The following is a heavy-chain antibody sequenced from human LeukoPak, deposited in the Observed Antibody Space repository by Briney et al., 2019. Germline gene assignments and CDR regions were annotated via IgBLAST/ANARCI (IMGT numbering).Heavy chain of an antibody. D-gene: IGHD5-12*01. Sequence: PSEPQSLPCTLSGRSLSICYWHWMPHPPGKGLEWIGSIYYSGSTNYNPSLKRRVTISVDASKSRLSLKLSSVTAADTAVYYCARHLRYSGYNYCFDPWGREPWSPSPQ. CDR1: GRSLSICY. CDR3: ARHLRYSGYNYCFDP. V-gene: IGHV4-59*08. J-gene: IGHJ5*02. CDR2: IYYSGST.